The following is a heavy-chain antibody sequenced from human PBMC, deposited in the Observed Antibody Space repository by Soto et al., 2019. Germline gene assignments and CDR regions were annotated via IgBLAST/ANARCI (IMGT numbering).Heavy chain of an antibody. D-gene: IGHD6-6*01. CDR2: IYHSGST. CDR3: AGGRIAARQVGGISRFDP. J-gene: IGHJ5*02. CDR1: SGSISSSNW. Sequence: QVQLQESGPGLVKPSGTLSLTCAVSSGSISSSNWWSWVRQPPGKGLEWIGEIYHSGSTNYNPSLKSRVTISVGKSKTQFSLELSSGTDADTAVYYCAGGRIAARQVGGISRFDPWGQGTLVTVSS. V-gene: IGHV4-4*02.